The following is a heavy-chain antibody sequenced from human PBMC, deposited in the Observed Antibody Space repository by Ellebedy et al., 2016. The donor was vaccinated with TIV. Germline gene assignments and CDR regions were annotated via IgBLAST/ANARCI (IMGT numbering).Heavy chain of an antibody. Sequence: LRLSCTVSGDSITSDNYYWTWIRQRPGRGLEWIGYIYYSDSTYYNPSLKSRVTTSIDTSKNQFSLKLNSVTAAETAVYFCARGVVVTGTYAFDIWGQGTMVTVSS. J-gene: IGHJ3*02. CDR3: ARGVVVTGTYAFDI. CDR1: GDSITSDNYY. CDR2: IYYSDST. D-gene: IGHD2-21*02. V-gene: IGHV4-30-4*01.